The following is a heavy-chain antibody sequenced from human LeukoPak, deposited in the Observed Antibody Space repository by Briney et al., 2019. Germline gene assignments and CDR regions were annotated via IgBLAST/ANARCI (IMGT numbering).Heavy chain of an antibody. CDR1: GFTFSSYA. CDR3: AKAPVTTCRGAFCYPFDY. D-gene: IGHD2-15*01. CDR2: ISDTGNT. V-gene: IGHV3-23*01. J-gene: IGHJ4*02. Sequence: GGSLRLSCAASGFTFSSYAMSWVRQAPGKGLEWVSAISDTGNTYHADSVKGRFTISKDSSKNTLFLQMNRLRPEDAAVYYCAKAPVTTCRGAFCYPFDYWGLGTLVTVSS.